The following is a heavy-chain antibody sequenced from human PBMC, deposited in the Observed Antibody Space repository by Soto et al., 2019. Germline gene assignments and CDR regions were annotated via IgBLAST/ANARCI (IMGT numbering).Heavy chain of an antibody. CDR2: TYYRSKWYN. D-gene: IGHD6-13*01. CDR3: ARVVIAAAGWWFDP. V-gene: IGHV6-1*01. CDR1: GDSVSSNSAA. Sequence: PSQTLSLTCVISGDSVSSNSAAWTWIRQSPSRGLEWLGRTYYRSKWYNDYAVSVKSRMTINPDTSKNQFSLQLNSVTPQDTAVYYCARVVIAAAGWWFDPWGQGTLVTVSS. J-gene: IGHJ5*02.